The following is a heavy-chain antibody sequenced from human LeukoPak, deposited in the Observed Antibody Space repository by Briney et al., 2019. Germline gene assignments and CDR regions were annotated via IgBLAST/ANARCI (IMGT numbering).Heavy chain of an antibody. Sequence: PSETLSLTCTVSGGSISSYYWSWIRQPPGKGLEYIGYVYYSGSTNYNPSLKSRVTISVDTSKNQFSLKLNSVTAADTAVYYCAKIPLYEPSYYFDYWGQGTLVTVSS. D-gene: IGHD2-8*01. CDR2: VYYSGST. V-gene: IGHV4-59*01. CDR1: GGSISSYY. J-gene: IGHJ4*02. CDR3: AKIPLYEPSYYFDY.